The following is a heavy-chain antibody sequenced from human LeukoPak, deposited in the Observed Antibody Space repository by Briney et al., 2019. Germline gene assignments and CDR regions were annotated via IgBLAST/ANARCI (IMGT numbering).Heavy chain of an antibody. CDR1: RGTFSSYA. V-gene: IGHV1-69*04. D-gene: IGHD6-19*01. CDR2: IIPIFGIA. J-gene: IGHJ4*02. Sequence: GASVKVSCKASRGTFSSYAISWVRQAHGQGLEWMGRIIPIFGIANYAQKFQGRVTITADKSTSTAYMELSSLRSEDTAVYYCARDLSSGWYYFDYWGQGTLVTVSS. CDR3: ARDLSSGWYYFDY.